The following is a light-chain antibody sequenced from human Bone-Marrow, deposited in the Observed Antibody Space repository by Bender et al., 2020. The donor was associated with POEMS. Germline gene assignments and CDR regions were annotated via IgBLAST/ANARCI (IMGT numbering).Light chain of an antibody. Sequence: QSVLTQAASVSGSPGQSITISCTGTSRDVGNYNIVSWYQQHPGKVPKLIIYDVSTRPSGVSDRFSGSKSGNTASLTISGLQAEDEADYYCCSYAGSRTYVFGAGTTVTVL. CDR2: DVS. CDR1: SRDVGNYNI. V-gene: IGLV2-23*02. CDR3: CSYAGSRTYV. J-gene: IGLJ1*01.